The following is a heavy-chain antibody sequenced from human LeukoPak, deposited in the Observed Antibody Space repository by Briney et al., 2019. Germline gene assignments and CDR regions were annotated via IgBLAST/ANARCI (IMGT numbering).Heavy chain of an antibody. CDR2: ISSSGSAI. V-gene: IGHV3-48*01. CDR3: VRVKGRYFDY. D-gene: IGHD2-15*01. J-gene: IGHJ4*02. CDR1: GVLLSSYM. Sequence: GGSLTLSCAACGVLLSSYMIKWVRQAPGKGLEWVSYISSSGSAIYYVDSVKGRVTVSRDNAKNSLFLQMNSQRAEDTAVYYCVRVKGRYFDYWGQGALVTVSS.